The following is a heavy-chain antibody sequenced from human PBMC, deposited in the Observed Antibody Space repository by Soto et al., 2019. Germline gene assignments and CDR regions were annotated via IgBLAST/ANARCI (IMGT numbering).Heavy chain of an antibody. D-gene: IGHD2-15*01. V-gene: IGHV4-34*01. J-gene: IGHJ4*02. CDR2: INHSGST. CDR1: GGSFSGYY. CDR3: ARGTVAQDIVVVVAAVSYFDY. Sequence: QVQLQQWGAGLLKPSETLSLTCAVYGGSFSGYYWSWIRQPPGKGLEWIGEINHSGSTNYNPSLKSRVTISVDTSKNQFSLKLSSVTAADTAVYYCARGTVAQDIVVVVAAVSYFDYWGQGTLVTVSS.